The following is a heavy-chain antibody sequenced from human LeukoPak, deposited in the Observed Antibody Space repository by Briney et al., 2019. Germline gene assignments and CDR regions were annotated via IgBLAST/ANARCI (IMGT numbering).Heavy chain of an antibody. CDR1: GFTFSSYE. Sequence: GGSQRLSCAASGFTFSSYEMNWVRQAPGKGLEWVSYISSSGSTIYYADSVKGRFTISRDNAKNTLYLHMNSLRAEDTAVYYCAELGISMIGGVWGKGTTVTISS. D-gene: IGHD3-10*02. CDR2: ISSSGSTI. V-gene: IGHV3-48*03. CDR3: AELGISMIGGV. J-gene: IGHJ6*04.